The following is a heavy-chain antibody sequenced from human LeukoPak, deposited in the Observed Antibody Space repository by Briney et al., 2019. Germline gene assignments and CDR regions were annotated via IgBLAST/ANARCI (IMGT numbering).Heavy chain of an antibody. V-gene: IGHV3-21*01. J-gene: IGHJ4*02. CDR2: ISYRTSHI. Sequence: TGGSLRLSCTASGFTFSDCDMNWFRQAPGKGLEWVSSISYRTSHIYYADSVEGRFSISRDNAKKSLYLQMDSLRAEDTAVYYCARDLPRGYSCDYWGQGTLVTVSS. CDR1: GFTFSDCD. D-gene: IGHD5-18*01. CDR3: ARDLPRGYSCDY.